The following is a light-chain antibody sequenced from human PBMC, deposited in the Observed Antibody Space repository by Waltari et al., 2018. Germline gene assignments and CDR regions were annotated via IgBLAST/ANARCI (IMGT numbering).Light chain of an antibody. V-gene: IGLV2-14*03. CDR1: SSDVGGYNY. Sequence: QSALTQPASVSGSPGQSITISCTGTSSDVGGYNYVSWYQQHPGKAPKLMIYDVSKRPSGGSNRFSGSKSGNTASLTISGLQAEDEADDYCSSYTSSSTLEVFGGGTKLTVL. J-gene: IGLJ2*01. CDR2: DVS. CDR3: SSYTSSSTLEV.